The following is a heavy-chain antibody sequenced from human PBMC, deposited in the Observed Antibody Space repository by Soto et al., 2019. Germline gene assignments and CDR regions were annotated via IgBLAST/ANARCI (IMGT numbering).Heavy chain of an antibody. CDR1: GGTFSSYA. J-gene: IGHJ4*02. Sequence: GASVKVSSKASGGTFSSYAISWPRQAPGRGLEWMGGIIPIFGTANYAQKFQGRVTITADESTSTAYMELSSLRSEDTAVYYCAREGVETATIAYFDYWGQGALVTVSS. D-gene: IGHD5-12*01. CDR2: IIPIFGTA. V-gene: IGHV1-69*13. CDR3: AREGVETATIAYFDY.